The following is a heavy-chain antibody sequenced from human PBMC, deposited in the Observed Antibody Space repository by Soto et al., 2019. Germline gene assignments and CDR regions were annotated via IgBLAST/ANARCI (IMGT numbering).Heavy chain of an antibody. D-gene: IGHD4-17*01. Sequence: QVQLVQSGAEVKKPGSSVKVSCKASGGTFSSYAISWVRQAPGQGLEWMGGIIPIFGTANYAQKIQGRVTITADESTSKAYMELSSLRSEDTAVYYCASSSWRHYVDQTFQWFDPWGQGTLVTVSS. CDR2: IIPIFGTA. J-gene: IGHJ5*02. CDR1: GGTFSSYA. V-gene: IGHV1-69*01. CDR3: ASSSWRHYVDQTFQWFDP.